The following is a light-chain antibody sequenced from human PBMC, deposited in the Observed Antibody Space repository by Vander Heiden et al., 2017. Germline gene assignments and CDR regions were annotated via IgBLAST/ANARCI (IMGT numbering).Light chain of an antibody. V-gene: IGKV3-20*01. J-gene: IGKJ1*01. CDR2: GTA. CDR3: QQYGSSSRT. Sequence: EIVLTQPPGTLSSSPGERATPSCSPRPSFSSSYFAWYQHKPGQPPRPLIYGTATGAAGIPDRFSGSGSSTDFTLTISRLEPEDSAVYYCQQYGSSSRTFGQGTRVELK. CDR1: PSFSSSY.